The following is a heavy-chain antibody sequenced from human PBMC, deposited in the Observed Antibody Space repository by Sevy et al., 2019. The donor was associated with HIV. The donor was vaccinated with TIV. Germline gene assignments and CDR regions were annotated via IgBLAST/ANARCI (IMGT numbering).Heavy chain of an antibody. V-gene: IGHV3-7*01. D-gene: IGHD2-2*01. J-gene: IGHJ6*02. CDR3: AREGVVPAFYGMDV. CDR2: IKQDGSEK. CDR1: GFTFSSYW. Sequence: WGSLRLSCAASGFTFSSYWMSWVRQAPGKGLEWVANIKQDGSEKYYVDSVKGRFTISRDNAKNSLYLQMNSLRAEDTAVYYCAREGVVPAFYGMDVWGQGTTVTVSS.